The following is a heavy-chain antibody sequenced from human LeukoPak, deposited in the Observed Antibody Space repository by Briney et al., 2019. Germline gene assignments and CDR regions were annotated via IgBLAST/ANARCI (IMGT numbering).Heavy chain of an antibody. J-gene: IGHJ4*02. D-gene: IGHD3-3*01. V-gene: IGHV3-23*01. Sequence: RGSLRLSCAASGFTFSSYAMSWVRQAPGKGLEWVSAISGSGGSTYYADSVKGRFTISRDNSKNTLYLQMNSLRAEDTAVYYCAKDSHPNYDFWSGYSFDFDYWGQGTLVTVSS. CDR3: AKDSHPNYDFWSGYSFDFDY. CDR2: ISGSGGST. CDR1: GFTFSSYA.